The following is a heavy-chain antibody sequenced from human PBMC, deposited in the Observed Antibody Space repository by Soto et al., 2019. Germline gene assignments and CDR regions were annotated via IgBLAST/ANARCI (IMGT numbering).Heavy chain of an antibody. J-gene: IGHJ4*02. CDR1: GFTFSSYG. CDR3: AKKRSRAEGGPSSLDY. V-gene: IGHV3-30*18. D-gene: IGHD3-16*01. Sequence: VRLSFAASGFTFSSYGMHWVRQAPGKVLEWVAVISYDGSNKYYADSVKGRFTISRDNSKNTLYLQMNSLRAEDTAVYYCAKKRSRAEGGPSSLDYWGQGTLVX. CDR2: ISYDGSNK.